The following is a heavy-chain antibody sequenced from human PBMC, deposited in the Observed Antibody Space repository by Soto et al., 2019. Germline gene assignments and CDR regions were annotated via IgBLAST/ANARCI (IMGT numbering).Heavy chain of an antibody. V-gene: IGHV1-69*06. Sequence: GASVKVSCKASGGTFSSYAISWVRQAPGQGLEWMGGIIPIFGTANYAQKFQGRVTITADKSTSTAYMELSSLRSEDTAVYYCARGNYDILTGYYPTFDYWGQGTLVTVS. CDR3: ARGNYDILTGYYPTFDY. J-gene: IGHJ4*02. CDR1: GGTFSSYA. CDR2: IIPIFGTA. D-gene: IGHD3-9*01.